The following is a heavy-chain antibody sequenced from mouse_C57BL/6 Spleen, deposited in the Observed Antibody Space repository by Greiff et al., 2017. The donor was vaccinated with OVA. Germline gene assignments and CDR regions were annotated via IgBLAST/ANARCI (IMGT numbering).Heavy chain of an antibody. CDR2: INPNNGGT. J-gene: IGHJ4*01. D-gene: IGHD2-1*01. CDR3: ARVYGSYGGAMDY. Sequence: VQLQQSGPELVKPGASVKMSCKASGYTFTDYNMHWVKQSHGKSLEWIGYINPNNGGTSYNQKFKGKATLTVDKSSRTAYMELSSLTSEDSAVYDVARVYGSYGGAMDYWGQGTSVTVSS. V-gene: IGHV1-22*01. CDR1: GYTFTDYN.